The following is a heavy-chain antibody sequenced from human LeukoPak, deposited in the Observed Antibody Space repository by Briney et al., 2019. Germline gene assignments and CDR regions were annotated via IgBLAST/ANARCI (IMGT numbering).Heavy chain of an antibody. D-gene: IGHD5-12*01. CDR2: IYYSGCT. CDR3: ARLRQDSGYPYYFDY. J-gene: IGHJ4*02. Sequence: SETLSLTCTVSGGPISSTSYYWGWIRQPPGKGLEWIGNIYYSGCTYYNPSLKSRVTISVDTSKNQFSLKLSSVTAADTAVYYCARLRQDSGYPYYFDYWGQGTRVTVSS. V-gene: IGHV4-39*01. CDR1: GGPISSTSYY.